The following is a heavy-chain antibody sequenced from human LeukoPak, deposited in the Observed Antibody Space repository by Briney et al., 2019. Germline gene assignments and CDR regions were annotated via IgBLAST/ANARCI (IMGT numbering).Heavy chain of an antibody. J-gene: IGHJ3*02. D-gene: IGHD5-12*01. V-gene: IGHV3-21*01. CDR3: ARVKEASAFDI. CDR1: GFTFSSYN. Sequence: GGSLRLSCAASGFTFSSYNMNWVRQAPGQGLEWVSSITSGSSYIYYADSVKGRFTISRDNAKSSLYLQMNSLRAEDTAVYYCARVKEASAFDIWGQGTMVTVSS. CDR2: ITSGSSYI.